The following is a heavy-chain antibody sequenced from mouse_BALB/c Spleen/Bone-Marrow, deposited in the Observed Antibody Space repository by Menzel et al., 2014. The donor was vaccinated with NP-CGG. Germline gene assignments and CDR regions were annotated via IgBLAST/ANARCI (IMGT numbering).Heavy chain of an antibody. CDR2: IDPANGNT. CDR1: GFNIKDTY. CDR3: ALYYDYDVGY. Sequence: EVKLMESGAELVKPGASVKLSCTASGFNIKDTYMHWVKQRPEQGLEWIGRIDPANGNTKYDPKFQGKATITADTSSNTAYLQLSSVTSEGTAVYYCALYYDYDVGYWGQGTTLTVSS. J-gene: IGHJ2*01. D-gene: IGHD2-4*01. V-gene: IGHV14-3*02.